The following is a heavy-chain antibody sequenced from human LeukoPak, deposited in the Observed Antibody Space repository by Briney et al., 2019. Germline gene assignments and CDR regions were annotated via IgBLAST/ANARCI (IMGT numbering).Heavy chain of an antibody. CDR3: ARVGEMATARGVLYFDY. J-gene: IGHJ4*02. CDR1: GGSISSHY. V-gene: IGHV4-59*11. Sequence: SETLSLTCTVSGGSISSHYWSWIRQPPGKGLEWIWYIYYSGSTNYNPSLKSRVTISVDTSKNQFSLKLSSVTAADTAVYYCARVGEMATARGVLYFDYWGQGTLVTVSS. CDR2: IYYSGST. D-gene: IGHD5-24*01.